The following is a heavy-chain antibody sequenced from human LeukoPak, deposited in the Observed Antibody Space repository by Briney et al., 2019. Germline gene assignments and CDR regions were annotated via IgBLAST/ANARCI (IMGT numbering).Heavy chain of an antibody. CDR3: ARSPKGELRDSGYDHGFDY. J-gene: IGHJ4*02. V-gene: IGHV1-8*01. CDR1: GYTFTSYD. CDR2: MNPNSGNT. Sequence: GASVKVSCKASGYTFTSYDINWVRQATGQGLEWMGWMNPNSGNTGYAQKLQGRVTMTRNTSISTAYMELSSLRSENTAVYYSARSPKGELRDSGYDHGFDYSGQGTLVTVSS. D-gene: IGHD5-12*01.